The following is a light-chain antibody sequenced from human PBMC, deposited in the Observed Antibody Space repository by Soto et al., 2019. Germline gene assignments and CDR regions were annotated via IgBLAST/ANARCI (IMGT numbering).Light chain of an antibody. Sequence: ELVLTQSPGTLSSSPGERATLSCRASRSIASSYLAWYQQRPGQAPRLLVSGTSTRATGIPDRFSGSGSGTDFTLTISRLEPEDFAVYYCQHYGTSPLTFGPGTKVHIK. J-gene: IGKJ3*01. CDR2: GTS. CDR3: QHYGTSPLT. V-gene: IGKV3-20*01. CDR1: RSIASSY.